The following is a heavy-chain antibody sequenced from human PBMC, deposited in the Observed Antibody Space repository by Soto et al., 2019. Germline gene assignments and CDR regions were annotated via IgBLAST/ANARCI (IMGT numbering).Heavy chain of an antibody. CDR3: AMEYWSSTICYSAY. Sequence: QVQLVQSGAEVKKPGSSVKVSCKASGGTFSSYTISWVRQAPGQGLEWMGRIIPILGIANYAQKFQGRVTTTADKAAATADMGVSSLRSEHTSVYYCAMEYWSSTICYSAYWAQGTLVTVS. CDR2: IIPILGIA. V-gene: IGHV1-69*02. D-gene: IGHD2-2*02. CDR1: GGTFSSYT. J-gene: IGHJ4*02.